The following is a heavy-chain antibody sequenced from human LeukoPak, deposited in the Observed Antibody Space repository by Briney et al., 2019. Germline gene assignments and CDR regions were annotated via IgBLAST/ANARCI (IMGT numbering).Heavy chain of an antibody. CDR3: ARHRYGELRYYYYYGMEV. V-gene: IGHV4-59*08. D-gene: IGHD4-17*01. CDR1: GGSISSYY. CDR2: IYYSGST. Sequence: PSETLSLTCTVSGGSISSYYWSWIRQPPAKGLEGIGYIYYSGSTNYNPSLKTEVTISVETSKNQFSLKLSSVTAGDTAVYYCARHRYGELRYYYYYGMEVWGRETAVTVSS. J-gene: IGHJ6*01.